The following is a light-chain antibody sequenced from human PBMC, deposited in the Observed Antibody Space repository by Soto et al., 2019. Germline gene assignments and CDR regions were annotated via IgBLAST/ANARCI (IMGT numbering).Light chain of an antibody. CDR2: GAS. V-gene: IGKV3-20*01. CDR3: QQYMSSVT. Sequence: EIVLTQSPCSLSLSPGQRATLSCRASQSVDTTFFAWYQKKPGQAPRLLIYGASKRATGIPDRFSGSGSVTDFTLIISRLEPEDFAVYYCQQYMSSVTFGHGTKWEIK. CDR1: QSVDTTF. J-gene: IGKJ1*01.